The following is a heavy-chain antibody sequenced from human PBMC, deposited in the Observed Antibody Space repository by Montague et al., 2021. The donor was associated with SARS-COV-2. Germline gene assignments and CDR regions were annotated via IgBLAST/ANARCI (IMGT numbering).Heavy chain of an antibody. CDR3: ARHEHELAPGRSGYDGFDY. D-gene: IGHD5-12*01. CDR2: IYYSGST. J-gene: IGHJ4*02. CDR1: GGSISSYY. V-gene: IGHV4-59*08. Sequence: SETLSLTCTVSGGSISSYYWSWIRQPPGKGLEWIGYIYYSGSTNXNPSLKSRVTISVDTSKNQFPLKLSSVTAADTAVYYCARHEHELAPGRSGYDGFDYWGQGTLVTVSS.